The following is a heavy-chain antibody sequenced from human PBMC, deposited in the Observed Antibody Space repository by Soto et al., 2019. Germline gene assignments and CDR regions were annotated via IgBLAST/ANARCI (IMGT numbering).Heavy chain of an antibody. J-gene: IGHJ5*02. V-gene: IGHV3-23*01. Sequence: EVQLLESGGGLVQPGGSLRLSCAASGFTFSSYAMSWVRQAPGQGLEWVSGISGSGGSAYYADSVKGRFTISRDNSKNTLYVQMNRLRAEDTAVYYCAKGSVIAVAGILDHWGQGTLVTVSS. CDR3: AKGSVIAVAGILDH. CDR1: GFTFSSYA. CDR2: ISGSGGSA. D-gene: IGHD6-19*01.